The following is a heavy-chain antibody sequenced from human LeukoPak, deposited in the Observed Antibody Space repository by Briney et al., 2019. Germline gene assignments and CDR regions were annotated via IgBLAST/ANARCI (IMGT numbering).Heavy chain of an antibody. J-gene: IGHJ4*02. CDR1: GFTFSSYA. D-gene: IGHD6-13*01. V-gene: IGHV3-23*01. CDR2: VGENTDT. Sequence: GGSLRLSCAASGFTFSSYAFSWVRRTLGKGLEWVSIVGENTDTHYVDSVKGRFTISRDDSNNALYLQMNSLRAEDTTTYFCAKSSGKSFPSSRVFDFWGQGTLVTVSS. CDR3: AKSSGKSFPSSRVFDF.